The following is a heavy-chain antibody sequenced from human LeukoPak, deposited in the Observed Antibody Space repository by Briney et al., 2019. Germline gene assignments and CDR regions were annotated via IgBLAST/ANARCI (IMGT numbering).Heavy chain of an antibody. CDR1: GGSISSYY. V-gene: IGHV4-4*07. D-gene: IGHD3-22*01. J-gene: IGHJ4*02. CDR2: IYTSGST. Sequence: SETLSLTCTVSGGSISSYYWSWIRQPAGKGLEWIGRIYTSGSTNYNPSLKSRVTISVDTSKNQFSLKLSSVTAADTAVYYCARVPPSGLHPFFDYWGQGTLVTVSS. CDR3: ARVPPSGLHPFFDY.